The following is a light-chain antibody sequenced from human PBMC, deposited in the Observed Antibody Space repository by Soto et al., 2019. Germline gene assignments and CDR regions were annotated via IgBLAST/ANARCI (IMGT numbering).Light chain of an antibody. CDR2: DAS. Sequence: EIVLTQSPGTLSLSPGERATLSCRASQSVSSSYLAWYQQKPGQAPRLLIYDASSRATGIPDRFSGSGSATDFTLSISRLEPEDFAVYYCQQYGSSPITFGQGTRLDIK. V-gene: IGKV3-20*01. J-gene: IGKJ5*01. CDR1: QSVSSSY. CDR3: QQYGSSPIT.